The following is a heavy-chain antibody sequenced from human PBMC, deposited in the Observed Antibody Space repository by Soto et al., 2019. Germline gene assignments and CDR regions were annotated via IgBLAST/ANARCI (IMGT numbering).Heavy chain of an antibody. CDR1: GFTFSSYG. CDR3: ASLVVVAARYGMDV. J-gene: IGHJ6*02. CDR2: ISYDGSNK. D-gene: IGHD2-15*01. Sequence: GGSLRLSCAASGFTFSSYGMHWVRQAPGKGLEWVAVISYDGSNKYYADSVKGRFTISRDNSKNTLYLQMNSLRAEDTAVYYCASLVVVAARYGMDVWGQGTTVTVSS. V-gene: IGHV3-30*03.